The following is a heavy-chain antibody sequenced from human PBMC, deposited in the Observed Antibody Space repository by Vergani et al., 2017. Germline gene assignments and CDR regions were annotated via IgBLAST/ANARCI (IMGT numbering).Heavy chain of an antibody. V-gene: IGHV1-24*01. CDR2: FDPEHGEV. D-gene: IGHD3-22*01. J-gene: IGHJ4*02. CDR1: GYSLSELT. CDR3: AIVTYYYDSSGYYLDY. Sequence: QVQLVQSGSEVRKPGASVKVSCPVSGYSLSELTIHWVRQAPGKGREWMGGFDPEHGEVTFAHHIQGRVTMNEDRSTDTAYMELSSLRPEDTALYYCAIVTYYYDSSGYYLDYWGQGTLVTVSS.